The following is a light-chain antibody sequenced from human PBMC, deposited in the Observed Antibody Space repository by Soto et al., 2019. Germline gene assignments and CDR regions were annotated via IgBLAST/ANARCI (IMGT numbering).Light chain of an antibody. CDR3: CSYAGSTTWV. CDR1: SSDVGGQKL. J-gene: IGLJ3*02. Sequence: QSALTQPASVSGSPGQSITISCTGTSSDVGGQKLVSWYQQHPGKAPKVLLYEGSERPSGVSDGFSGSKSGNTASLTISGLQAEDEADCYCCSYAGSTTWVFGGGTKVTVL. CDR2: EGS. V-gene: IGLV2-23*01.